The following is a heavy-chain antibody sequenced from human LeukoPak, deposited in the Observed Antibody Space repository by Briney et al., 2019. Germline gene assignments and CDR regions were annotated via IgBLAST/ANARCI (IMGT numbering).Heavy chain of an antibody. CDR1: GFTFSSYA. D-gene: IGHD6-19*01. CDR3: AKLVAVAGRNY. Sequence: GGSLRLSCAASGFTFSSYAMSWVRQAPGKGLEWVSAISGRDDSTYYADSVKGRFTFSRDNSKNTLYLQMNSLRAEDTAVYYCAKLVAVAGRNYWGQGTLVTVSS. CDR2: ISGRDDST. J-gene: IGHJ4*02. V-gene: IGHV3-23*01.